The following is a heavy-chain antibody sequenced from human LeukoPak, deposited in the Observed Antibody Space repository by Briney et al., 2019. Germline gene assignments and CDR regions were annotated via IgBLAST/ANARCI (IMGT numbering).Heavy chain of an antibody. J-gene: IGHJ4*02. Sequence: GGSLRLSCAASGVTFSSYWMHWVRQAPGKGLVWVSRINSDGSSTSYADSVKGRFTISRDNAKNTLYLQMNSLRAEDTAVYYCARTRSGSGWCDYWGQGTLVTVSS. V-gene: IGHV3-74*01. CDR2: INSDGSST. CDR3: ARTRSGSGWCDY. D-gene: IGHD6-19*01. CDR1: GVTFSSYW.